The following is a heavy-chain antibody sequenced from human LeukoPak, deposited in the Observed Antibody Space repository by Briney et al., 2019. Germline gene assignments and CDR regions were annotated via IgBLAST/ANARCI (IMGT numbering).Heavy chain of an antibody. CDR3: AREGMKPGWFDP. Sequence: KTSETLSLTCTVSGGSISPYFWSWMRQTPGKGLEWIGYISYTGSTNYNPALKSRVTISVDTSKNQFSLQLTSVTAADTAVYYCAREGMKPGWFDPWGQGTLVTVSS. V-gene: IGHV4-59*01. J-gene: IGHJ5*02. D-gene: IGHD3-10*01. CDR2: ISYTGST. CDR1: GGSISPYF.